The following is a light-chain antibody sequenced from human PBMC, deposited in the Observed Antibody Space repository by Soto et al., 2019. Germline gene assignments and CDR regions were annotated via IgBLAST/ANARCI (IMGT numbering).Light chain of an antibody. Sequence: IVLTQSPGTLSLSPGERATLSCRASQSVSSSYLAWYQQKPGQAPRLLIYGASSRATGIPDRFSGSGSGTDFTLTISRLQPADFAVYYCQQYGSSPNVAFGQGTKVDIK. CDR1: QSVSSSY. V-gene: IGKV3-20*01. CDR3: QQYGSSPNVA. J-gene: IGKJ1*01. CDR2: GAS.